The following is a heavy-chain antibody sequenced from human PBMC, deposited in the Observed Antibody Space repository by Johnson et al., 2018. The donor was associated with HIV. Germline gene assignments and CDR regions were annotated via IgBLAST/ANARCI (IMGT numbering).Heavy chain of an antibody. CDR3: VQGVPNPAGAFDI. CDR1: GFTFSSYA. Sequence: QVQLVESGGGVVQPGRSLRLSCAASGFTFSSYAMHWVRQAPGKGLEWVAVISNDGRNKDYADSVKGRFTISRDNSKNTLYLQMNSLRPEDTAVYYCVQGVPNPAGAFDIWGRGTMVTVSS. J-gene: IGHJ3*02. V-gene: IGHV3-30*04. CDR2: ISNDGRNK. D-gene: IGHD6-19*01.